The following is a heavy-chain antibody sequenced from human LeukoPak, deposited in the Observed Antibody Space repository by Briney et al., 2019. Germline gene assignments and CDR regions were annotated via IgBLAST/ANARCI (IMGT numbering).Heavy chain of an antibody. CDR2: INSDGSST. CDR3: ARVPYHFWSGYPADAYYYYYMDG. CDR1: GFTFSSYW. V-gene: IGHV3-74*01. D-gene: IGHD3-3*01. J-gene: IGHJ6*03. Sequence: PGGSLRLSCAASGFTFSSYWMHWVRQAPGKGLVWVSRINSDGSSTSYADSVKGRFTISRDNAKNTLYLQMNSLRAEDTAVYYCARVPYHFWSGYPADAYYYYYMDGWGKGTTVTVSS.